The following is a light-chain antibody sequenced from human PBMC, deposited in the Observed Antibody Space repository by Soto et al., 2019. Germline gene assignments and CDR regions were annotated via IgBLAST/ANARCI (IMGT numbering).Light chain of an antibody. J-gene: IGKJ1*01. CDR3: MQGTRWPPT. CDR1: QSLVYSDGIAY. CDR2: QSS. V-gene: IGKV2-30*01. Sequence: DVVMTQSPLSLPVTLGQPASISCRSSQSLVYSDGIAYLSWFQQRPGQSPRGLIYQSSRRDSGVPDRFSGSGSGTDFTLQINRGEAEDVGIYYCMQGTRWPPTFGRGTRVEIK.